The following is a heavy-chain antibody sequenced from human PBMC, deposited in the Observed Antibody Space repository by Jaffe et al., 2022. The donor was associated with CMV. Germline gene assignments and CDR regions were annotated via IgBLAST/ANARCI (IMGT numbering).Heavy chain of an antibody. J-gene: IGHJ5*02. CDR2: IYYSGST. CDR3: ARHLELGRGEPNWFDP. V-gene: IGHV4-39*01. CDR1: GGSISSSSYY. D-gene: IGHD1-26*01. Sequence: QLQLQESGPGLVKPSETLSLTCTVSGGSISSSSYYWGWIRQPPGKGLEWIGSIYYSGSTYYNPSLKSRVTISVDTSKNQFSLKLSSVTAADTAVYYCARHLELGRGEPNWFDPWGQGTLVTVSS.